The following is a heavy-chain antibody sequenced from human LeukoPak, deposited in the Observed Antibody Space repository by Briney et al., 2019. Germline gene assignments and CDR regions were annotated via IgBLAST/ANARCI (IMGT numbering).Heavy chain of an antibody. D-gene: IGHD6-6*01. J-gene: IGHJ4*02. CDR1: GGSISSSSYY. V-gene: IGHV4-39*01. Sequence: PSETLSLTCTVSGGSISSSSYYWGWIRQPPGKGLEWIGSIYYSGSTYYNPSLKSRVTISVDTSKNQYSLKLSSVTAADTAVYYRARHEYIAARPDYWGQGTLVTVSS. CDR2: IYYSGST. CDR3: ARHEYIAARPDY.